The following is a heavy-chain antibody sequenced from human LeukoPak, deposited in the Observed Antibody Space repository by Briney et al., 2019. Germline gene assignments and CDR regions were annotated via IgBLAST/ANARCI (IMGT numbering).Heavy chain of an antibody. CDR2: ISYDGSNK. V-gene: IGHV3-30*18. D-gene: IGHD3-22*01. J-gene: IGHJ6*02. CDR1: GFTFSSYG. CDR3: AKDQYDSSGYQTCYYYYGMDV. Sequence: QPGGSLRLSCAASGFTFSSYGMHWVRQAPGKGLEWVAVISYDGSNKYYADSVKGRFTISRDNSKNTLYLQMNSLRAEDTAVYYCAKDQYDSSGYQTCYYYYGMDVWGQGTTVTVSS.